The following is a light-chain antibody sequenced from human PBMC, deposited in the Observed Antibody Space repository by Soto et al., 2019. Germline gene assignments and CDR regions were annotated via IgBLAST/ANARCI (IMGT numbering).Light chain of an antibody. CDR2: GAF. CDR3: QQYGSSPALT. Sequence: EIVLTQSPGTLSLSPGERATLSCRASQSVSSSYLAWYQQKPGQPPRLLIYGAFSRATGIPDRFSGSGSGTDFTLTISRLEPEDFAVYYCQQYGSSPALTFGGGTKVDIK. CDR1: QSVSSSY. J-gene: IGKJ4*01. V-gene: IGKV3-20*01.